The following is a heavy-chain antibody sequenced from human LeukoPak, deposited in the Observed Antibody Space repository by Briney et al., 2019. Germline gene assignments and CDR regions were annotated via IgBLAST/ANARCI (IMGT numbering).Heavy chain of an antibody. J-gene: IGHJ4*02. CDR1: GFTFSYHN. Sequence: GGSLRLSCVASGFTFSYHNINWVRQAPGKGLDWVASMKQDGSEKYYVDSVKGRFTISRDNAKNSLYLQMNSLRAEDTAVYYCARDWADGFDYWGQGTLVTVSS. CDR3: ARDWADGFDY. CDR2: MKQDGSEK. D-gene: IGHD3-16*01. V-gene: IGHV3-7*01.